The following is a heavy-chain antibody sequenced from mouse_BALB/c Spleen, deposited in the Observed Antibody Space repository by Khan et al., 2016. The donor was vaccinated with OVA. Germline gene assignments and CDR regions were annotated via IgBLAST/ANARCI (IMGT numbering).Heavy chain of an antibody. CDR1: GYSITSGYA. CDR3: ARGNYYGYYVDY. CDR2: ISYSGVT. V-gene: IGHV3-2*02. Sequence: VQLKQSGPGLVKPSQSLSLTCTVTGYSITSGYAWNWIRQFPGNKLEWMGYISYSGVTSYTPSLKSRISIHRDTSKNQFFLELNSVTTEDTATYYGARGNYYGYYVDYWGQGTTLTGSS. J-gene: IGHJ2*01. D-gene: IGHD1-1*01.